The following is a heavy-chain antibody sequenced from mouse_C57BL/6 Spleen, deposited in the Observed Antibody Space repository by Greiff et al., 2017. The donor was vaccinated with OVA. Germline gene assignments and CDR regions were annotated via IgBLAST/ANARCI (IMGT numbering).Heavy chain of an antibody. CDR2: INYDGSST. Sequence: EVKLVESEGGLVQPGSSMKLSCTASGFTFSDYYMAWVRQVPEKGLEWVANINYDGSSTYYLDSLKSRFIISRDNAKNILYLQMSSLKSEDTATYYCARAYYGSSYGFAYWGQGTLVTVSA. CDR3: ARAYYGSSYGFAY. CDR1: GFTFSDYY. D-gene: IGHD1-1*01. J-gene: IGHJ3*01. V-gene: IGHV5-16*01.